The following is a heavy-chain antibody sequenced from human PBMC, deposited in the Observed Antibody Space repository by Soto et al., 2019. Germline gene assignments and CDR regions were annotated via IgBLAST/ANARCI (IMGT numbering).Heavy chain of an antibody. Sequence: GGSLRLSCTASGFTFGDYAMSWVRQAPGKGPEWVGFIRSKAYGGTTEYAASVKGRFTISRDDSKSIAYLQMNSLKTEDTAVYYCTSDYYGSGSYSHYYYYGMDVWGQGTTVTVSS. CDR2: IRSKAYGGTT. CDR3: TSDYYGSGSYSHYYYYGMDV. J-gene: IGHJ6*02. CDR1: GFTFGDYA. V-gene: IGHV3-49*04. D-gene: IGHD3-10*01.